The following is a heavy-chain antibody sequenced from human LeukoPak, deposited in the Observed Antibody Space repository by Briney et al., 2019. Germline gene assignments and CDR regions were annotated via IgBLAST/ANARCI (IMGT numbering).Heavy chain of an antibody. Sequence: SQTLSLTCTVSGGSISSGGYYWSWIRQPPGKGLEWIGYIYHSGSTYYNPSLKSRVTISVDRSKNQFSLKLTSVTAADTAVYYCAKNGQSGFSFDPWGQGTLVTVSS. CDR3: AKNGQSGFSFDP. J-gene: IGHJ5*02. V-gene: IGHV4-30-2*01. D-gene: IGHD2-8*01. CDR1: GGSISSGGYY. CDR2: IYHSGST.